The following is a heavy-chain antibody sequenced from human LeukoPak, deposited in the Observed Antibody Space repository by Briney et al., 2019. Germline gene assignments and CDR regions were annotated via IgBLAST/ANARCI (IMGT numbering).Heavy chain of an antibody. CDR1: GFTLSNAW. D-gene: IGHD3-9*01. Sequence: GGSLRLSCAASGFTLSNAWMSWVRQAPGKGLEWVGRIQSKTDGGTTDYAAPVKGRFTISRDDSKNTLYLQMNSLKTDDTAVYYCTTDYDILTGPAPYYYYGMDVWGQGTTVTVSS. CDR2: IQSKTDGGTT. V-gene: IGHV3-15*01. CDR3: TTDYDILTGPAPYYYYGMDV. J-gene: IGHJ6*02.